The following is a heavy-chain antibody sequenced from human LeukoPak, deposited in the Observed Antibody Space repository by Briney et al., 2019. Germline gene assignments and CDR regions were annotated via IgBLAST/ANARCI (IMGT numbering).Heavy chain of an antibody. CDR2: ISTSGDNT. CDR3: ARKVYHRFDY. Sequence: PGGSLRHSCAASGFTFSSYAMTWGRQAPGKGLEWVSAISTSGDNTYYADSVRGRFTISRDNSKNTLYLQMNSLRADDTAVYYCARKVYHRFDYWGQGTLVTVSS. D-gene: IGHD2-2*01. J-gene: IGHJ4*02. V-gene: IGHV3-23*01. CDR1: GFTFSSYA.